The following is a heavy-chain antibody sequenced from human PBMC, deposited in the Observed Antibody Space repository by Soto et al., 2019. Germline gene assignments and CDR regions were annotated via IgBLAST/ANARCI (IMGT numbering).Heavy chain of an antibody. CDR2: VSPSSGDT. V-gene: IGHV1-8*01. J-gene: IGHJ6*02. D-gene: IGHD3-10*01. CDR1: GYMFTSYH. Sequence: QVQLVQSGAEVKKPGASVKVSCKASGYMFTSYHIYWMRQATGQGLEWMGWVSPSSGDTGYAQKFQCRFTLTRATSVRTAYMELSSLRSEDTAVYYCARDVYGSGIRSGMDVWGQGTTVIVSS. CDR3: ARDVYGSGIRSGMDV.